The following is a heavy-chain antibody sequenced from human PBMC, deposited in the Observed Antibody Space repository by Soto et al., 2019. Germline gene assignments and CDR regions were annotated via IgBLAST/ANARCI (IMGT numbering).Heavy chain of an antibody. CDR3: AXXXXAXITYSFDS. Sequence: QITLKESGPTLVKPTQTLTLTCTFSGFSLSTSGVGVGWIRQPPGKALEWLTFIYWDDDKRNSPFLKRRLTXXXXXXKNXXLLXXXXXXXXXXATYXCAXXXXAXITYSFDSWGQGTLVTVSS. CDR1: GFSLSTSGVG. V-gene: IGHV2-5*02. CDR2: IYWDDDK. D-gene: IGHD2-21*01. J-gene: IGHJ4*02.